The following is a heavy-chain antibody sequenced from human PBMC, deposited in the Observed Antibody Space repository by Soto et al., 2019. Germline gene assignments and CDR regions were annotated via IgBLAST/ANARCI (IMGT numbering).Heavy chain of an antibody. V-gene: IGHV3-30*18. CDR1: GFTFSSYG. J-gene: IGHJ4*02. CDR3: AKGGYSYGSYFDY. Sequence: QVQLVESGGGVVQPGRSLRLSCAASGFTFSSYGMHWVRQAPGKGLEWVAVISYDGSNKYYADSVKGRFTISIDNSKNTLYLQMNSLRAEDTAVYYCAKGGYSYGSYFDYWGQGTLVTVSS. CDR2: ISYDGSNK. D-gene: IGHD5-18*01.